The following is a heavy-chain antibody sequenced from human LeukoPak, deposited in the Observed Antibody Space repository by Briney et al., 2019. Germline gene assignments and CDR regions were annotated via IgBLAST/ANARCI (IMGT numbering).Heavy chain of an antibody. D-gene: IGHD4-17*01. J-gene: IGHJ4*02. Sequence: SETLSLTCAVYGGSFSGYYSSWIRQPPGKGLEWIGEINHSGSTNYNPSLKGRVTISVDTSKNQFSLKPSSVTAADTAVYYCARSAVTTQLDYWGQGTLVTVSS. CDR1: GGSFSGYY. V-gene: IGHV4-34*01. CDR2: INHSGST. CDR3: ARSAVTTQLDY.